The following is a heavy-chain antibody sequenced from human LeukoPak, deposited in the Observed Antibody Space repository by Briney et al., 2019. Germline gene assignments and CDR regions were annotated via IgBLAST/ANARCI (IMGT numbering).Heavy chain of an antibody. CDR1: GFIVSSNH. CDR2: IYSGGST. Sequence: GGSLRLSCAASGFIVSSNHMSWVRQAPGKGLEWVSIIYSGGSTYYADSVKGRFTIARDNSKNTLYLQMNSLRPEDTAVYYCARETAVAGASDYWGQGILVTVSS. J-gene: IGHJ4*02. D-gene: IGHD6-19*01. CDR3: ARETAVAGASDY. V-gene: IGHV3-53*01.